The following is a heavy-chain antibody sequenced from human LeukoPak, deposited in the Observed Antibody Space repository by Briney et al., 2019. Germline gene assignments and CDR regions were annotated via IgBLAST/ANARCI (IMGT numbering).Heavy chain of an antibody. CDR2: NYYSGSP. J-gene: IGHJ6*02. Sequence: PSDTLALICTVSGGSNRRYYWSWIRQPPGKGLEGIGYNYYSGSPNYNPSLKRRVTISVDTSKNELSLKLSSVTAADTGVYYCGRHGYYDTLTGSYYYYGMDVWGQGTTVTVSS. D-gene: IGHD3-9*01. V-gene: IGHV4-59*08. CDR3: GRHGYYDTLTGSYYYYGMDV. CDR1: GGSNRRYY.